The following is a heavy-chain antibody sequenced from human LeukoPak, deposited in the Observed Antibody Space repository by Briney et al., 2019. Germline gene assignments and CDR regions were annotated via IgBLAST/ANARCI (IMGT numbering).Heavy chain of an antibody. CDR2: ISANSVRS. V-gene: IGHV1-18*01. CDR3: ARGVYMDV. CDR1: GYTFSTYG. Sequence: ASVKVSCKASGYTFSTYGLSWVRQAPGQGLEWMGWISANSVRSNYAQRLHDRVTMTSDTSTSTGYMDLRNLRSDGTAVYYCARGVYMDVWGTGTTVTVSS. J-gene: IGHJ6*03.